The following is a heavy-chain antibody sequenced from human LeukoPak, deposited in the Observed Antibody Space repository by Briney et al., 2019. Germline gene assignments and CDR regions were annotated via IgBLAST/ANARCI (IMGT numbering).Heavy chain of an antibody. D-gene: IGHD3-22*01. V-gene: IGHV5-51*01. CDR3: ARPNITSYYDSRGYDAFDV. CDR1: GYRFNAYW. Sequence: GESLKISCKGSGYRFNAYWIATVRQMSGKGLEWVGIIYADDSDTRYSPSFQGHVTISADKSVRTAYVQWSSLKASDTAMYYCARPNITSYYDSRGYDAFDVWGQGTMVTVSS. J-gene: IGHJ3*01. CDR2: IYADDSDT.